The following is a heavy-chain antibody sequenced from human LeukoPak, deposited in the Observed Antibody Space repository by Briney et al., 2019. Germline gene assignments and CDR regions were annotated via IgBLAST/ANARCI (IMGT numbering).Heavy chain of an antibody. Sequence: ASVKVSCKASGYTFTNYYMHWVRQAPGQGLEWLGLINPSGSNTLYAQKFQGRVTMTRDMSTTTDYMVRSSLRSEDTAVYYWARDNSVGDVAWWFDPWGQGTLVTVSS. CDR3: ARDNSVGDVAWWFDP. CDR2: INPSGSNT. V-gene: IGHV1-46*01. J-gene: IGHJ5*02. CDR1: GYTFTNYY. D-gene: IGHD1-26*01.